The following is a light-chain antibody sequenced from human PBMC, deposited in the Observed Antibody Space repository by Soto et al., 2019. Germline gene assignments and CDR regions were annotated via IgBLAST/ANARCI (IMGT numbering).Light chain of an antibody. CDR3: LLYYGGAHYYV. CDR1: TGAVNSGYY. Sequence: QAVVTQEPSLTVSPGGTVTLTCASSTGAVNSGYYPNWFQQKPGQAPRELIYSTSNKPSWTPARFSGSLLGGKAALTLSGVQHEDEAESYGLLYYGGAHYYVFGTWTKVTVL. V-gene: IGLV7-43*01. CDR2: STS. J-gene: IGLJ1*01.